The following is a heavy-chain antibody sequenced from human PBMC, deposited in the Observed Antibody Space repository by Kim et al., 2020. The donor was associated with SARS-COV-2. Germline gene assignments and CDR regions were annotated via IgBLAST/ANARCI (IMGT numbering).Heavy chain of an antibody. V-gene: IGHV4-59*13. J-gene: IGHJ3*02. Sequence: SETLSLTCTVSGGSISSYYWSWIRQPPGKGLEWIGYIYYSGSTNYNPSLKSRVTISVYTSKNQFSLKLSSVTAADTAVYYCARDEADYSSGWYEGAFDIWGQGTMVTVSS. CDR2: IYYSGST. CDR3: ARDEADYSSGWYEGAFDI. D-gene: IGHD6-19*01. CDR1: GGSISSYY.